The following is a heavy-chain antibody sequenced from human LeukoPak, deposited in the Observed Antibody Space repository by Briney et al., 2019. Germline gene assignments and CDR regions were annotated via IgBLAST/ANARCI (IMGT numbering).Heavy chain of an antibody. D-gene: IGHD2-8*01. CDR2: IKKDGSET. CDR1: GFSFSSSW. Sequence: PGGSLRLSCAASGFSFSSSWMNWVRQVPEKGLEWVASIKKDGSETYYVDSVKGRFSITRENAKKSLYLQMNSLTAEATAVYYCVRRKIMPNVWGQGTLVTVSS. V-gene: IGHV3-7*01. J-gene: IGHJ4*02. CDR3: VRRKIMPNV.